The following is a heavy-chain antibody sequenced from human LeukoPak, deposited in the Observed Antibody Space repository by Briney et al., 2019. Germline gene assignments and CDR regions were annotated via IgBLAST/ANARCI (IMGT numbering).Heavy chain of an antibody. J-gene: IGHJ4*02. CDR1: GFTFSNAW. Sequence: GGSLRLSCVASGFTFSNAWMSWVRQAAGRGLEWVGRIKSKTDGGTTDYAAPVKGRFTISRDDSKNTLYLQMNSLRAEDTAVYYCTRSGIHVFHDYWGQGTLVTVSS. V-gene: IGHV3-15*01. D-gene: IGHD1-1*01. CDR3: TRSGIHVFHDY. CDR2: IKSKTDGGTT.